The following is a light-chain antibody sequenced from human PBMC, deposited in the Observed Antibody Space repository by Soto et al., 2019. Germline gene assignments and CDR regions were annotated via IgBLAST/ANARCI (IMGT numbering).Light chain of an antibody. CDR3: QQYSSSPLT. V-gene: IGKV3-20*01. J-gene: IGKJ4*01. Sequence: ERVMTQSPAAPSVSPGGRATLSCRASQSVRSSHLAWYQQMPGQAPRLLIYGASNRATGIPDRFSGSGSGTDFTLTISRLEPEDFAVYYCQQYSSSPLTFGGGTKVDI. CDR1: QSVRSSH. CDR2: GAS.